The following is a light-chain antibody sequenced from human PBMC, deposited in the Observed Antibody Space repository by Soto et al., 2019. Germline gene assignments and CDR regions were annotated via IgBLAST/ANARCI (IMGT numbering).Light chain of an antibody. V-gene: IGKV1-9*01. Sequence: DIQLTQSPSFLSASVGDRVTITCRASQGSSTYLAWYHQEPGKAPKLLISAASTLQSGVPSRFSGSGSGTEFTLTISSLQPEDFATYYCQQLNSYPFTFGGGTKVEIK. CDR3: QQLNSYPFT. CDR1: QGSSTY. J-gene: IGKJ4*01. CDR2: AAS.